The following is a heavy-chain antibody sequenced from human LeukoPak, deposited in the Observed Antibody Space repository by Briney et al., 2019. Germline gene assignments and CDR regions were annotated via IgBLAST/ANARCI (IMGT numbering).Heavy chain of an antibody. V-gene: IGHV3-23*01. Sequence: GGSLRLSCAASGFTFSSYAMSWVRQAPGKGLEWVSAISGSGGSTYYADSVKGRFTISRDNSKNTLYLKMTSLKAEDTAVCYCGRDHTRYYWGQGTLETVSS. CDR2: ISGSGGST. CDR3: GRDHTRYY. D-gene: IGHD2-15*01. J-gene: IGHJ4*02. CDR1: GFTFSSYA.